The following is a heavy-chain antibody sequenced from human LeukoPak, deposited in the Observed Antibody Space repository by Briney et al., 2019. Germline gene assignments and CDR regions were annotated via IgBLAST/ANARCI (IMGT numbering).Heavy chain of an antibody. V-gene: IGHV3-48*03. Sequence: GGSLRLSCAASGFTFSSYEMNWVRQAPGKGLEWVSYISSSGSTIYYADPVKGRFTISRDNAKNSLYLQMNSLRAEDTAVYYCARDEGFGELFFDYWGQGTLVTVSS. D-gene: IGHD3-10*01. CDR2: ISSSGSTI. J-gene: IGHJ4*02. CDR3: ARDEGFGELFFDY. CDR1: GFTFSSYE.